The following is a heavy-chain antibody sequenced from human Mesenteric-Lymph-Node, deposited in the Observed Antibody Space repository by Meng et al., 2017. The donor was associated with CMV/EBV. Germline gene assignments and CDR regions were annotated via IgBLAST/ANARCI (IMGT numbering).Heavy chain of an antibody. D-gene: IGHD2-21*01. Sequence: ASVKVSCKASGYSFTDYYIHWVRQAPGQGLEWMGWIKVNSGDTRYAPKFQGRVTMTRDTSIDTAYMELHSLKSDDTAVYYCARAPGCDDPTCYGIGWDLWGQGTLVTVSS. CDR3: ARAPGCDDPTCYGIGWDL. J-gene: IGHJ5*02. V-gene: IGHV1-2*02. CDR1: GYSFTDYY. CDR2: IKVNSGDT.